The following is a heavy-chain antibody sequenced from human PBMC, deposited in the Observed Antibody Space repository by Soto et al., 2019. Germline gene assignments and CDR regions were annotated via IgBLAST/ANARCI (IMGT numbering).Heavy chain of an antibody. D-gene: IGHD6-19*01. Sequence: GESLKISFKGSGYSFTSYWIGWVRQMPGKGLEWMGIIYPGDSDTRYSPSFQGQVTISADKSISTAYLQWSSLKASDTAMYYCARSSGWSNYYYYGMDVWGQGTTVTVSS. CDR3: ARSSGWSNYYYYGMDV. CDR2: IYPGDSDT. CDR1: GYSFTSYW. J-gene: IGHJ6*02. V-gene: IGHV5-51*01.